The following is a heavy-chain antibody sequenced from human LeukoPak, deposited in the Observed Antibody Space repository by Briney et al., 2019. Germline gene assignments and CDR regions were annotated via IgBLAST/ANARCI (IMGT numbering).Heavy chain of an antibody. CDR2: INPNSGGT. J-gene: IGHJ6*02. D-gene: IGHD2-2*02. CDR3: ARAEYQLLYQYYYYGMDV. V-gene: IGHV1-2*02. CDR1: GYTFTGYY. Sequence: ASVKVSCKASGYTFTGYYMHWVRQAPGQGLEWMGWINPNSGGTNYAQKFKGRVTMTRDTSISTAYMELSRLRSDDTAVYYCARAEYQLLYQYYYYGMDVWGQGTTVTVSS.